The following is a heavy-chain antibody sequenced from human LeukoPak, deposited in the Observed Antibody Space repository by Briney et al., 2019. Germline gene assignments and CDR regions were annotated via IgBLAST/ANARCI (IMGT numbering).Heavy chain of an antibody. Sequence: ASVKVSCKASGYTFTSYGISWVRQAPGQGLEWMGWISAYNGNTNYAQKLQGRVTMTTDTSTSTAYMELRSLRSDDTAVYYCARDEEAGWVPSNSYYYYYMDVWGKGTTVTISS. J-gene: IGHJ6*03. V-gene: IGHV1-18*01. CDR2: ISAYNGNT. D-gene: IGHD6-19*01. CDR1: GYTFTSYG. CDR3: ARDEEAGWVPSNSYYYYYMDV.